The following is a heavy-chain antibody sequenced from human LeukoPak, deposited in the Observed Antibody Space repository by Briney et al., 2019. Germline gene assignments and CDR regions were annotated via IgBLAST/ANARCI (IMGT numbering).Heavy chain of an antibody. CDR2: INHSGST. CDR3: ARGKKGRPRYWFDP. V-gene: IGHV4-34*01. Sequence: SETLSLTCAVYGGSFSGYYWSWIRQPPGKGLEWIGEINHSGSTNYNPSLKSRVTISVDTSKNQFSLKLSSVTAADTAVYYCARGKKGRPRYWFDPWGQGNLVTVSS. J-gene: IGHJ5*02. CDR1: GGSFSGYY.